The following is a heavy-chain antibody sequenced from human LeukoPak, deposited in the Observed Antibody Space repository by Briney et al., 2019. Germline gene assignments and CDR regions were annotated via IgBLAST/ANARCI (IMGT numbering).Heavy chain of an antibody. D-gene: IGHD3-9*01. CDR3: ARDLRYCTDV. J-gene: IGHJ6*04. V-gene: IGHV3-33*08. Sequence: GGSLRPSCAASGFTFNIHAMDWVRQAPGKGLEWVAVIWYDGSNKYYADSVKGRFTISRDNSKNTLYLQMNSLRAEDTAVYYCARDLRYCTDVWGKGTTVTVSS. CDR1: GFTFNIHA. CDR2: IWYDGSNK.